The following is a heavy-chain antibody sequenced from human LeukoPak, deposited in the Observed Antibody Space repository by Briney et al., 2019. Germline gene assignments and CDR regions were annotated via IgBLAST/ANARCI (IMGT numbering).Heavy chain of an antibody. D-gene: IGHD2-21*02. Sequence: PGGSRRLSCAASGFSFSSYAMSWVRQAPGKGLEWVSSTSGSGSSIYYADSVKGRFTISRDNSKNTLYLQMNSLRADDTAIYYCAKGIPVTAIRYFDFWGQGTLVTVSS. CDR1: GFSFSSYA. V-gene: IGHV3-23*01. CDR3: AKGIPVTAIRYFDF. J-gene: IGHJ4*02. CDR2: TSGSGSSI.